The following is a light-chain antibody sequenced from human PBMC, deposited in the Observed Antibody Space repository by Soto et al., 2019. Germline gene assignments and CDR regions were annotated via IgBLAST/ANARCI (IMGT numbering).Light chain of an antibody. CDR1: QHIATS. Sequence: DIQMTQSPSLLSASIGDRVTITCRASQHIATSLSWFQHKVGKAPTLLIYGASALQSGVPSRFSGSGSGTHFTLTISVLQPEDFATYYCQQSSSVPRTFGQGTRVDLK. CDR3: QQSSSVPRT. V-gene: IGKV1-39*01. CDR2: GAS. J-gene: IGKJ1*01.